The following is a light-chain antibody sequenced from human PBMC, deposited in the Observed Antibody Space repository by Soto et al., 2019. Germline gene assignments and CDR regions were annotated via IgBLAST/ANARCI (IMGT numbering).Light chain of an antibody. CDR2: GAS. CDR3: QQYNNWPPIT. J-gene: IGKJ5*01. Sequence: EIVMTQSPATLSVSPGERATLSCRASQSVSSNLAWYQQKPGQAPRLLIYGASSRGPYVPVRISCSGSGTEFTRTISSLQSEDFAVYYCQQYNNWPPITFGQGTRLEI. CDR1: QSVSSN. V-gene: IGKV3-15*01.